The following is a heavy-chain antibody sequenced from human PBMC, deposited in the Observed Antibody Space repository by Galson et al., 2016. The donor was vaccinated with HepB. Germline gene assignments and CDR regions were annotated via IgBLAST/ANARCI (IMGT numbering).Heavy chain of an antibody. V-gene: IGHV3-53*01. Sequence: SLRLSCAAYGLPVSHDYMSWVRQAPGKGLKWVSVSYGDGRTYYEESVKGRFTISRDTSKNTVFLQMNSLRGEDTALYYCARDPGFRNGMDVWGQGTTVTVS. CDR2: SYGDGRT. J-gene: IGHJ6*02. CDR3: ARDPGFRNGMDV. CDR1: GLPVSHDY.